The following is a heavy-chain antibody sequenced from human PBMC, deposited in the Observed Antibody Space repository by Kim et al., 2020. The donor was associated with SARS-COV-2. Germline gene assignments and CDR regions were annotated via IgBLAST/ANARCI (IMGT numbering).Heavy chain of an antibody. CDR2: IWSDGSYQ. V-gene: IGHV3-33*01. CDR3: ARGCSGGPGCFYIDS. J-gene: IGHJ4*02. D-gene: IGHD2-15*01. CDR1: GFSFSNYA. Sequence: PGGSLRLSCEASGFSFSNYAIHWVRQAPGKGLDWVGIIWSDGSYQYYGNSVRGRFTISRDNSKNTAYLQMNSLRAEDTATYYCARGCSGGPGCFYIDSWGLGTLVTVSS.